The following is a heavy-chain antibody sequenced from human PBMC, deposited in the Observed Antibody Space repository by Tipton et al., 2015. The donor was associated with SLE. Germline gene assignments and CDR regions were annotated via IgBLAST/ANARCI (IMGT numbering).Heavy chain of an antibody. CDR2: ISYSGST. Sequence: TLSSTCFVSGGSIGSRPYYWSWIRQPPGKGLEWIGHISYSGSTHYNSSLKSRVTMSLDASKNQFSLTVSSVTAADTAVYHCARDAYCSGGSCYGFDSWGPGTLVAVSS. CDR3: ARDAYCSGGSCYGFDS. J-gene: IGHJ4*02. V-gene: IGHV4-61*01. D-gene: IGHD2-15*01. CDR1: GGSIGSRPYY.